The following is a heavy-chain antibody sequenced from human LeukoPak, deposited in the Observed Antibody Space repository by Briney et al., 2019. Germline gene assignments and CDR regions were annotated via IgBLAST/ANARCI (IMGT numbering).Heavy chain of an antibody. J-gene: IGHJ4*02. CDR3: AREYYGSSGYYNDY. V-gene: IGHV4-59*01. CDR2: IYYSGST. D-gene: IGHD3-22*01. Sequence: PSETLSLTSTVPGGSISSYYWSWIRQPPGKGLEWIGHIYYSGSTNYNPSLKSRVTISVDTSKNQFSLKLTSVTAADTAVYYCAREYYGSSGYYNDYWGQGALVTVSS. CDR1: GGSISSYY.